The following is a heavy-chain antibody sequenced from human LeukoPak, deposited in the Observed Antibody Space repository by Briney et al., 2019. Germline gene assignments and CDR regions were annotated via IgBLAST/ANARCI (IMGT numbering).Heavy chain of an antibody. Sequence: RGGSLRLSCAASGFTFSSYSMNWVRQAPGKGLEWVSSISSSSSYIYYADSVKGRFTISRDNAKNSLYLQMNSLRAEDTAVYYCARDGRDGSGSYYNYYYGMDVWGKGTTVTVSS. V-gene: IGHV3-21*01. CDR3: ARDGRDGSGSYYNYYYGMDV. D-gene: IGHD3-10*01. CDR1: GFTFSSYS. CDR2: ISSSSSYI. J-gene: IGHJ6*04.